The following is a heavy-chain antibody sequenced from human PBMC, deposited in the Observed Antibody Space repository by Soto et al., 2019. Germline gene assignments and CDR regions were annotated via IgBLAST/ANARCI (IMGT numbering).Heavy chain of an antibody. Sequence: ASVKVSCKASGYTFTCYGISWVRQAPGQGLEWMGWISAYNGNTNYAQKLQGRVTMTTDTSTSTAYMELRSLRSDDTAVYYCARDFPVIAAAGSDWFDPWGQGTLVTVSS. D-gene: IGHD6-13*01. CDR2: ISAYNGNT. J-gene: IGHJ5*02. V-gene: IGHV1-18*04. CDR1: GYTFTCYG. CDR3: ARDFPVIAAAGSDWFDP.